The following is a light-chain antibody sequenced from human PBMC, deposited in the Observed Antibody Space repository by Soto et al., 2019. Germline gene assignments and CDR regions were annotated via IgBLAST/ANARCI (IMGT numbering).Light chain of an antibody. Sequence: QSALTQPPSASGSPGQSVTISCTGTSSDVGGYNYVSWYQQHPGIAPKLMIYEVSKRPSGVPDRFSGSKSGNTASLTVSGRQAEEEADYYCSSYAGSNNLVVFGGGTKLTVL. CDR1: SSDVGGYNY. CDR3: SSYAGSNNLVV. J-gene: IGLJ2*01. V-gene: IGLV2-8*01. CDR2: EVS.